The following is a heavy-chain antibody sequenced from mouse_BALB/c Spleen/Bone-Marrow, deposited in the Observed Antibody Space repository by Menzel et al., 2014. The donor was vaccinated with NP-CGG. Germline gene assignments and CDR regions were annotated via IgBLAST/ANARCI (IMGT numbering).Heavy chain of an antibody. CDR1: GYTFTNYV. D-gene: IGHD2-2*01. J-gene: IGHJ3*01. V-gene: IGHV1-14*01. CDR3: ARVYYGYDGTSSWFAY. CDR2: INPYNDGT. Sequence: VQLQQSGPELVKPGASVKMSCKASGYTFTNYVMHWVKQKPGQGLEWIGYINPYNDGTKYNEKFKGKATLTSDKSSSPAYMDLSSLTSEDSAVYYCARVYYGYDGTSSWFAYWGQGTLVTVSA.